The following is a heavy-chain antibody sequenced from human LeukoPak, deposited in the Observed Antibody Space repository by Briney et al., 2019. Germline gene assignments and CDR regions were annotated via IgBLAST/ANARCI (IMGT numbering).Heavy chain of an antibody. CDR2: IWYDGSNK. Sequence: GGSLRLSCAASGFTFSSYGMHWVRQAPGKGLDWVAVIWYDGSNKYYADSVKGRFTISRDNSKNTLYLQMNSLRAEDTAVYYCARALYDSSGSPDYWGQGTLVTVSS. V-gene: IGHV3-33*08. J-gene: IGHJ4*02. CDR1: GFTFSSYG. D-gene: IGHD3-22*01. CDR3: ARALYDSSGSPDY.